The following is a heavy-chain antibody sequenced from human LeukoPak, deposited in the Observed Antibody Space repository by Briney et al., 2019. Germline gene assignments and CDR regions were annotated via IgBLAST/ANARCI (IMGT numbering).Heavy chain of an antibody. CDR2: IKEDGSER. CDR3: APGNRWADY. CDR1: AFIFSGHW. D-gene: IGHD1-26*01. Sequence: GGSLRLSCEGSAFIFSGHWMTWVRQTPGKGLEWVASIKEDGSERQYVDSVKGRFSISRDNTKGSLFLQLNSLRAEDTAMYYCAPGNRWADYWGQGTLVTVPS. V-gene: IGHV3-7*01. J-gene: IGHJ4*02.